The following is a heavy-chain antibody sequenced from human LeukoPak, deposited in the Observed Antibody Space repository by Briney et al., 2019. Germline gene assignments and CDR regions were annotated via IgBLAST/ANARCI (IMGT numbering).Heavy chain of an antibody. CDR3: AHSWNFRYCGSFDY. CDR1: GFSLSTSGVG. D-gene: IGHD2-21*01. V-gene: IGHV2-5*02. Sequence: SGPTLVKPTQTLTLTCTFSGFSLSTSGVGVGWIRQPPGKALEWLALIYWDDDKRYSPSPKSRLTITKDTSKNQVVLTMTNMDPVDTATYYCAHSWNFRYCGSFDYWGQGTLVTVSS. J-gene: IGHJ4*02. CDR2: IYWDDDK.